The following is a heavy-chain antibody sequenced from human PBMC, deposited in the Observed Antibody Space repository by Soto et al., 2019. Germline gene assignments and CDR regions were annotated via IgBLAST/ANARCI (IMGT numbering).Heavy chain of an antibody. CDR1: GFTFKTYD. V-gene: IGHV3-13*01. Sequence: HLTESGGGFVQPGGSLTLSCVASGFTFKTYDMYWVRQVPGQGLEWVSGIGTLRDTYYSAAVAGRFIVSRENGRNSLYLQMNSLRVGDSGIYFCSRGRSNDFSSSPPPRFDPWGRGTLVTVSS. CDR2: IGTLRDT. D-gene: IGHD2-21*02. CDR3: SRGRSNDFSSSPPPRFDP. J-gene: IGHJ5*02.